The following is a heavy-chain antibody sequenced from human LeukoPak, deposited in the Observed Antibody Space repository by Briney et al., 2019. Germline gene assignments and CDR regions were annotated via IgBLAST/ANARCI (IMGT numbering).Heavy chain of an antibody. CDR1: GGSTSSYY. V-gene: IGHV4-59*01. Sequence: SETLSLTCTVSGGSTSSYYWSWIRQPPGKGLEWIGYIYYSESTNYNPALKSRVTISVDTSKNQFSLKLSSVTAADTAVYYCASGVTANPLDYWGQGTLVTVSS. J-gene: IGHJ4*02. D-gene: IGHD2-21*02. CDR2: IYYSEST. CDR3: ASGVTANPLDY.